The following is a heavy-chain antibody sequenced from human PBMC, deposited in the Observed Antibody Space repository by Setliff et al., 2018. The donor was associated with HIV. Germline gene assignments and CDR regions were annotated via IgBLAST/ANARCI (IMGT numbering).Heavy chain of an antibody. J-gene: IGHJ5*02. V-gene: IGHV4-31*03. Sequence: PSETLSLTCTVSGGSIGSGGYYWSWIRRHPGKGLEWIGYIYYSGSTYYNPSFKRRLSISVDTSKNQFSLKLSSVTAADTAVYYCARSTYYFDSSGYKYNWFDPWGQGTRVTVSS. D-gene: IGHD3-22*01. CDR2: IYYSGST. CDR3: ARSTYYFDSSGYKYNWFDP. CDR1: GGSIGSGGYY.